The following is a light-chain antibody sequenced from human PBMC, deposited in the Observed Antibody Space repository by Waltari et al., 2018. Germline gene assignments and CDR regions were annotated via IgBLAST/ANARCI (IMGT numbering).Light chain of an antibody. J-gene: IGLJ1*01. CDR2: EVS. V-gene: IGLV2-14*01. CDR3: SSHTSTVPHV. CDR1: SNDVGGYGY. Sequence: QSALTQPAFASGSPGQSITIPCTGTSNDVGGYGYVSWYQQYPSQAPQLVIYEVSYRASGISTRFSGSKSGNTASLTISGLQAEDEADYYCSSHTSTVPHVFGTGTRVTVV.